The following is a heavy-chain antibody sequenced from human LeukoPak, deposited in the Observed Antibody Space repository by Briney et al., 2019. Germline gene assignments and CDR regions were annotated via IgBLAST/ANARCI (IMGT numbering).Heavy chain of an antibody. CDR3: GKTTAGYSSGQKPAWPVDY. CDR2: IFGSGGSP. V-gene: IGHV3-23*01. CDR1: GFTFGRFA. Sequence: GGSLRLSCEACGFTFGRFATYWVRQAPGKGRDWIAGIFGSGGSPHYADSVKGRFTISRDNSKNTVYLQINSLRAEDTAVYYCGKTTAGYSSGQKPAWPVDYWGQGTLVTVSS. J-gene: IGHJ4*02. D-gene: IGHD5-18*01.